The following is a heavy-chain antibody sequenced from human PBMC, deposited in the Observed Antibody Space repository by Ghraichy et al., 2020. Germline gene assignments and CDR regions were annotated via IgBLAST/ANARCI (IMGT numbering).Heavy chain of an antibody. Sequence: GGSLRLSCVVSGFNFNDAWMNWVRQAPGKGLEWVGRIKSETDGGATDLAAPVKGRFTISRDDSKNTLFLQMNSLKTDDTAVYHCATQRTGDHFDFWGQGTLVTVSS. CDR1: GFNFNDAW. V-gene: IGHV3-15*01. D-gene: IGHD4-17*01. J-gene: IGHJ4*02. CDR2: IKSETDGGAT. CDR3: ATQRTGDHFDF.